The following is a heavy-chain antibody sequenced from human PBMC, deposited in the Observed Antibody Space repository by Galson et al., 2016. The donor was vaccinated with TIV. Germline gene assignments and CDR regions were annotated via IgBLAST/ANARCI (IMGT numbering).Heavy chain of an antibody. CDR1: GYTFISNN. D-gene: IGHD2-21*02. J-gene: IGHJ3*02. Sequence: SVKVSCKASGYTFISNNIHWVRQAPGQGLEWMGIINPSGGSTFSPSGGRISSAQRFLGRVTMTWDTSTSTVYLELSKMRSEDTSVYNCARGFDGDPPAFDIWGQGTMVTVSS. CDR2: INPSGGSTFSPSGGRI. CDR3: ARGFDGDPPAFDI. V-gene: IGHV1-46*01.